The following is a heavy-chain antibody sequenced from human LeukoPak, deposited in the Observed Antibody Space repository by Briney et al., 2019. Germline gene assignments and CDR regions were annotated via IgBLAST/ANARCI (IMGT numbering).Heavy chain of an antibody. CDR1: GYTFTSYG. J-gene: IGHJ4*02. V-gene: IGHV1-18*01. Sequence: ASVKVSCKASGYTFTSYGISWVRQAPGQGLEWMRWISAYNGNTNYAQKLQGRVTMTTDTSTSTAYMELRSLRSDDTAVYYCARDTYYDFWSGYHFYFDYWGQGTLVTVSS. CDR2: ISAYNGNT. CDR3: ARDTYYDFWSGYHFYFDY. D-gene: IGHD3-3*01.